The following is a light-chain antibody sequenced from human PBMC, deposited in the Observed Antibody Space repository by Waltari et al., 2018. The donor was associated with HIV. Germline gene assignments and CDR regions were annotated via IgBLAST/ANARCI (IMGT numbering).Light chain of an antibody. Sequence: QSALTQPASVSGSPGQLITLSCTCTSSDVGCYNLLLWYHQHPGKAPKLMIYEGSKLPSGVSNRFSGSKSGNTASLTISGLQAEDEADYYCCSYAGSSTYVFGTGTKVTVL. J-gene: IGLJ1*01. CDR3: CSYAGSSTYV. V-gene: IGLV2-23*01. CDR1: SSDVGCYNL. CDR2: EGS.